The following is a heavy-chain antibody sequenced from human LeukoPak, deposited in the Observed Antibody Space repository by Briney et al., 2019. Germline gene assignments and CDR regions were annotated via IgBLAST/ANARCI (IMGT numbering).Heavy chain of an antibody. D-gene: IGHD5-12*01. Sequence: ASVKVSCKASGGTFSSYAISWVRQAPGQGLEWMGRIIPILGIANYAQKFQGRVTITADKSTSTAYMELSSLRSEDTAVYYCARDDFPASGYSGYAWGQGTLVTVSS. J-gene: IGHJ5*02. V-gene: IGHV1-69*04. CDR3: ARDDFPASGYSGYA. CDR2: IIPILGIA. CDR1: GGTFSSYA.